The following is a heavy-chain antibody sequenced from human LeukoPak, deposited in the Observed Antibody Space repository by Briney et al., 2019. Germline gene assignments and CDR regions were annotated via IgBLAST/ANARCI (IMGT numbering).Heavy chain of an antibody. CDR2: IYTSGST. CDR1: GGSISSYY. J-gene: IGHJ5*02. D-gene: IGHD2-15*01. CDR3: ARGLLVVAATGHPNWFDP. V-gene: IGHV4-4*07. Sequence: PSETLSLTCTVSGGSISSYYWSWIRQPAGKGLEWIGRIYTSGSTNYNPSLNSRVTMSVDTSKNKFSLKLSSVTAADTAVYYCARGLLVVAATGHPNWFDPWGQGTLVTASS.